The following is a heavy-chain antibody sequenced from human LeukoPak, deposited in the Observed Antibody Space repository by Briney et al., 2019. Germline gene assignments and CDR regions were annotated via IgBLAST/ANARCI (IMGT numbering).Heavy chain of an antibody. V-gene: IGHV3-33*06. D-gene: IGHD5-18*01. J-gene: IGHJ4*02. CDR1: GFTFSSYG. CDR3: AKDLRGYSYGYDY. CDR2: IWYDGSNK. Sequence: GGSLRLSCAASGFTFSSYGMHWVRQAPGKGLEWVAVIWYDGSNKYYADSVKGRFTISRDNSKNTLYLQMNSLRAEDTAVYYCAKDLRGYSYGYDYWGQGTLVIVSS.